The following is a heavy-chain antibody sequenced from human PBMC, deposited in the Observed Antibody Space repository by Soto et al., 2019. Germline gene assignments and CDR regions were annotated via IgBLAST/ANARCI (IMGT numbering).Heavy chain of an antibody. CDR2: IYYSGST. CDR3: ARVGIIEYSSSPGPDYYYYMDV. Sequence: PSETLSLTCTVSGGSISSGGYYWSWIRQHPGKGLEWIGYIYYSGSTYYNPSLKSRVTISVDTSKNQFSLKLSSVTAADTAVYYCARVGIIEYSSSPGPDYYYYMDVWGKGTTVTVSS. J-gene: IGHJ6*03. V-gene: IGHV4-31*02. CDR1: GGSISSGGYY. D-gene: IGHD6-6*01.